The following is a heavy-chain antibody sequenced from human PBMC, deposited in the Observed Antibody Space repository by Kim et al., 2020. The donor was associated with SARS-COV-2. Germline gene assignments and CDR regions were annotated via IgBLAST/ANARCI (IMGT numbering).Heavy chain of an antibody. CDR1: GGSFSGYY. Sequence: SETLSLTCAVYGGSFSGYYWSWIRQPPGKGLEWIGEINNSGSTNYNPSLKSRVTISVDTSKNQFSLKLSSVTAADTAVYYCARGARGSVYYGSGSYYFFDYWGQGTLVTVSS. J-gene: IGHJ4*02. CDR2: INNSGST. CDR3: ARGARGSVYYGSGSYYFFDY. D-gene: IGHD3-10*01. V-gene: IGHV4-34*01.